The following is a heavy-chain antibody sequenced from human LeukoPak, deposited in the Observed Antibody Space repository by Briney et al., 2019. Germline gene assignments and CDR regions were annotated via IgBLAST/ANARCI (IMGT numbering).Heavy chain of an antibody. CDR1: GGSIRSSYYY. Sequence: SETLSLTCTVSGGSIRSSYYYWGWIRQPPGKGLEWIGSIYDSGSTYYNPSLKSRVTISVDTSKNQFSLKLSSVTAADTAVYYCARAGKYYYYGMDVWGQGTTVTVSS. CDR2: IYDSGST. V-gene: IGHV4-39*07. CDR3: ARAGKYYYYGMDV. J-gene: IGHJ6*02.